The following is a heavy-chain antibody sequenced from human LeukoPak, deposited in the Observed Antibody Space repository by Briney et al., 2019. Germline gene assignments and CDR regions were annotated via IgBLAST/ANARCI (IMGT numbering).Heavy chain of an antibody. CDR3: ARGLYYYDSSGRNWFDP. V-gene: IGHV1-46*01. CDR2: INPSGGST. Sequence: ASVKVSCKASGYTFTSYYMHWVRQAPGQGLEWMGIINPSGGSTTYAQKFQGRVTMTRNTSISTAYMELSSLRSEDTAVYYCARGLYYYDSSGRNWFDPWGQGTLVTVSS. CDR1: GYTFTSYY. D-gene: IGHD3-22*01. J-gene: IGHJ5*02.